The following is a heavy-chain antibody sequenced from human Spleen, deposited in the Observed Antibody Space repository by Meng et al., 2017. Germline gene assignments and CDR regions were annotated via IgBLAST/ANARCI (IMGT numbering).Heavy chain of an antibody. V-gene: IGHV3-23*04. D-gene: IGHD1-26*01. CDR3: AEGRGAHATHPDN. CDR2: ISGSGDTT. J-gene: IGHJ4*02. CDR1: GFTFSSYA. Sequence: EVQLVESGGGLVKPGGSLRLSCAASGFTFSSYAMSWVRQAPGKGLEWVSAISGSGDTTYYADSVTGRFTVSRDNSKSRQYLQMNNLRVEDTAVYYCAEGRGAHATHPDNWGQGTLVTVSS.